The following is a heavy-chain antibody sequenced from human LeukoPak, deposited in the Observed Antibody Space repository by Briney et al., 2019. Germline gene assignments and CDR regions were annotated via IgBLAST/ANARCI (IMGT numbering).Heavy chain of an antibody. V-gene: IGHV4-38-2*02. Sequence: PSETLSLTCTVSGYSISSGYYWGWIRQPPGKGLEWIGSIYHSGSTYYNPSLKSRVTISVDTSKNQFSLKLGSVTAADTAVYYCARDRLALYNWFDPWGQGTLVTVSS. CDR2: IYHSGST. CDR3: ARDRLALYNWFDP. J-gene: IGHJ5*02. CDR1: GYSISSGYY.